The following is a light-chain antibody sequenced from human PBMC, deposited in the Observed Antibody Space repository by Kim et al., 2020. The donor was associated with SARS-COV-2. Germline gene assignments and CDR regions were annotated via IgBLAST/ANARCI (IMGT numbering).Light chain of an antibody. CDR3: CSYTDTYTLV. CDR1: SSAGGVYNF. J-gene: IGLJ2*01. Sequence: GQSVTISSPGISSAGGVYNFVSWYQHPPGNAPKLIIYDVTTRPSGVPDRYSGSKSGNTASLTISGLQAEDEGDYHCCSYTDTYTLVFGGGTQLTVL. CDR2: DVT. V-gene: IGLV2-11*01.